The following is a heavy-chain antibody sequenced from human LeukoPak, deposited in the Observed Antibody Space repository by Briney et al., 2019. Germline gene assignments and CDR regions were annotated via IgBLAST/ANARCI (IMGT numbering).Heavy chain of an antibody. D-gene: IGHD6-13*01. V-gene: IGHV4-59*01. Sequence: SETLSLTCAVYGGSFSGYYWSWIRQPPGKGLEWIGYIYYSGSTNYNPSLKSRVTISVDTSKNQFSLKLSSVTAADTAVYYCARASGSSWYIDWFDPWGQGTLVTVSS. CDR3: ARASGSSWYIDWFDP. CDR1: GGSFSGYY. CDR2: IYYSGST. J-gene: IGHJ5*02.